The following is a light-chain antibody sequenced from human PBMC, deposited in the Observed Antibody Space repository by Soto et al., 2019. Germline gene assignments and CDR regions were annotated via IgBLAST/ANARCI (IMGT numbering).Light chain of an antibody. CDR2: GAS. V-gene: IGKV3-20*01. CDR1: LSVSSNY. J-gene: IGKJ1*01. Sequence: EIVLKLSPVTLSLSPGERANLYCRSILSVSSNYLAWYQQEPGQAPRLLIYGASSRATGAPDRFRGSGSGTDFTLTISRLEPEDFAVYYCQQYSSAHLTFGQGTKVDIK. CDR3: QQYSSAHLT.